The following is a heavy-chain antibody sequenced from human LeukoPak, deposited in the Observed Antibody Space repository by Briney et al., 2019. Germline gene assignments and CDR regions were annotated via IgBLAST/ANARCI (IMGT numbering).Heavy chain of an antibody. CDR3: AGIYGFRFPFWFDL. J-gene: IGHJ5*02. V-gene: IGHV3-48*03. Sequence: GGSLRLSCAASGFTFSSYEMNWVRQAPGKGLEWVSYISSSGSTIYYADSVKGRFTISRDNAKNSLYLQMNSLRAEDTAVYYCAGIYGFRFPFWFDLWGQGTLVTVSS. CDR2: ISSSGSTI. CDR1: GFTFSSYE. D-gene: IGHD3-3*01.